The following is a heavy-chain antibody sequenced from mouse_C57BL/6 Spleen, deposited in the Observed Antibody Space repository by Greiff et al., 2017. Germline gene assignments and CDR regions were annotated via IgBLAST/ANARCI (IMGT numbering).Heavy chain of an antibody. V-gene: IGHV1-39*01. CDR2: INPNYGTT. Sequence: EVKLQQSGPELVKPGASVKISCKASGYSLTDYNLNWVKQSHGKSLEWIGVINPNYGTTSYNQKFKGKATLTVDQSSSTAYMQLNSLTSEDSAVYYCASLHYYGSGAYWGQGTLVTVSA. J-gene: IGHJ3*01. CDR3: ASLHYYGSGAY. D-gene: IGHD1-1*01. CDR1: GYSLTDYN.